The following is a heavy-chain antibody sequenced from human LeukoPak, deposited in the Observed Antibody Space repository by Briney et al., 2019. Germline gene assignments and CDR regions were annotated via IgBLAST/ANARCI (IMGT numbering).Heavy chain of an antibody. CDR3: ASSAKRVFDY. CDR2: ISSSGSTI. J-gene: IGHJ4*02. D-gene: IGHD6-19*01. Sequence: GGSLRLSCAASGFTFSSYEMNWVRQAPGKGLEWVSYISSSGSTIYYADSVKGRFTISRDNAKNSLYLQMNSLRAEDTAVYYCASSAKRVFDYWGQGTLVTVSS. V-gene: IGHV3-48*03. CDR1: GFTFSSYE.